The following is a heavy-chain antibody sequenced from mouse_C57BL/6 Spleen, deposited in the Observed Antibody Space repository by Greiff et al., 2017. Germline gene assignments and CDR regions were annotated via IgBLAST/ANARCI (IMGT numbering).Heavy chain of an antibody. J-gene: IGHJ2*01. CDR1: GYSFTSYY. Sequence: VQLQQSGPELVKPGASVKISCKASGYSFTSYYIHWVKQRPGQGLEWIGWLYPGSGNTKYNEKFKGKATLTADTSSSTAYMQLSSLTSEDSAVYYCANWEVFDYWGQGTTLTVSS. V-gene: IGHV1-66*01. D-gene: IGHD4-1*01. CDR2: LYPGSGNT. CDR3: ANWEVFDY.